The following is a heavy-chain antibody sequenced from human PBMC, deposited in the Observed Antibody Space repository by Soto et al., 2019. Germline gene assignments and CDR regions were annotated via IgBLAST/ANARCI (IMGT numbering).Heavy chain of an antibody. CDR1: GFTFSSYA. CDR2: ISYDGSNK. J-gene: IGHJ3*02. CDR3: ARDGPYSSCWPGAFDI. D-gene: IGHD6-19*01. V-gene: IGHV3-30-3*01. Sequence: QVQLVESGGGVVQPGRSLRLSCAASGFTFSSYAMHWVRQAPGKGLEWVAVISYDGSNKYYADSVKGRFTISRDNSKNTLYLQMNSLRAEDTAVYYCARDGPYSSCWPGAFDIWGKGTMVTVSS.